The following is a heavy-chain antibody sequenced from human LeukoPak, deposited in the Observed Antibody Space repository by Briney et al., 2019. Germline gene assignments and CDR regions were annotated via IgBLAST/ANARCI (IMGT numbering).Heavy chain of an antibody. CDR2: ISSTSNYI. CDR3: VSFYETY. V-gene: IGHV3-21*01. D-gene: IGHD2/OR15-2a*01. Sequence: GGSLRLSCAASGFTFSSYSMNWVRQAPGKGLEWVSSISSTSNYIYYADSVTGRFPISRDTAKNSLYLQMNSLRAEDTAVYYCVSFYETYWGRGTLVTVSS. CDR1: GFTFSSYS. J-gene: IGHJ4*02.